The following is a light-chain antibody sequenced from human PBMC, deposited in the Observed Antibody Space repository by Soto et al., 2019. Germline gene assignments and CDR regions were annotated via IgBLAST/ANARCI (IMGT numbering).Light chain of an antibody. CDR3: QHYNRHSQA. V-gene: IGKV1-5*03. CDR2: KAS. Sequence: DIQMTQSPSTLSGSVGDRVTITCRASQTISSWLAWYQQKPGKAPKLLIYKASTLKSGVPSRFSGSGSATDCTLTISSLQPAEFATYYGQHYNRHSQAFGQGTKVELK. CDR1: QTISSW. J-gene: IGKJ1*01.